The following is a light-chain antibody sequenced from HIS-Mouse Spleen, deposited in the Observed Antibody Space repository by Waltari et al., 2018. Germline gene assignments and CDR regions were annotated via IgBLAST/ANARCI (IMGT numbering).Light chain of an antibody. CDR3: QQLNSYPPT. V-gene: IGKV1-9*01. Sequence: DIQLTQSPSFLSASVGDRVTITCRASQGISSYLAWYQQKPGKAPKLLIYAASTLQSGVPSRLSGSGSGTELTLTISSLQPEDFATYYCQQLNSYPPTFGQGTKVEIK. CDR1: QGISSY. CDR2: AAS. J-gene: IGKJ1*01.